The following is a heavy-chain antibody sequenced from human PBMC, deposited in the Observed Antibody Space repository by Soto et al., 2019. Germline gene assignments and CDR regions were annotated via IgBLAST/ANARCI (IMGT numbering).Heavy chain of an antibody. CDR1: CGSISSSNL. D-gene: IGHD1-26*01. V-gene: IGHV4-4*02. Sequence: TLSLTCAVSCGSISSSNLCSWVRHPPGKGLEWIGEIYHSGSTNYNPSLKSRVTISVDKSKNQFSLKLSSVTAADTAVYYCARDLGGVGGATDYWGQGTLVTVSS. CDR3: ARDLGGVGGATDY. J-gene: IGHJ4*02. CDR2: IYHSGST.